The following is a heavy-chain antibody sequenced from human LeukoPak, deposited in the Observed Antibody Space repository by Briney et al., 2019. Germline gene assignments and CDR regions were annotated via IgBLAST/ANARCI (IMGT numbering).Heavy chain of an antibody. CDR3: AKGANSDTRYYFDY. D-gene: IGHD1-26*01. J-gene: IGHJ4*02. CDR1: GFTFSSYA. CDR2: ISASGGTI. Sequence: PGGSLRLSCAASGFTFSSYAMSWVRQAPGKGLGWVSSISASGGTIYYADSVKGRFTISRDNSKNTLFLQMKSLRVEHTAIYYCAKGANSDTRYYFDYWGQGSLVTVSS. V-gene: IGHV3-23*01.